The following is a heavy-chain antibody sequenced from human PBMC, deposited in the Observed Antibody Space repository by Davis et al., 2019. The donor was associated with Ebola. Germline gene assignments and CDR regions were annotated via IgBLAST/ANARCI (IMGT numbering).Heavy chain of an antibody. CDR3: GGGAAAGTASIYYCYGMAV. Sequence: PGGSLRLSCAASGFTFSSYAMSWVRQAPGKGLEWVSGMSGSGDYTYYADSVKGRFTMSRDNSKSTLSLQMNSPRAEDSAVYYCGGGAAAGTASIYYCYGMAVWGQGTTVTVSS. CDR2: MSGSGDYT. D-gene: IGHD6-13*01. CDR1: GFTFSSYA. J-gene: IGHJ6*02. V-gene: IGHV3-23*01.